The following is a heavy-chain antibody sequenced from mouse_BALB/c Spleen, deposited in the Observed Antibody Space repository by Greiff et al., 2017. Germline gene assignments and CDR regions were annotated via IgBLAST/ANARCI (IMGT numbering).Heavy chain of an antibody. V-gene: IGHV14-3*02. J-gene: IGHJ2*01. CDR3: ARDYYGSSYVEDYFDY. D-gene: IGHD1-1*01. Sequence: EVKLMESGAELVKPGASVKLSCTASGFNIKDTYMHWVKQRPEQGLEWIGRIDPANGNTKYDPKFQGKATITADTSSNTAYLQLSSLTSEDTAVYYCARDYYGSSYVEDYFDYWGQGTTLTVSS. CDR1: GFNIKDTY. CDR2: IDPANGNT.